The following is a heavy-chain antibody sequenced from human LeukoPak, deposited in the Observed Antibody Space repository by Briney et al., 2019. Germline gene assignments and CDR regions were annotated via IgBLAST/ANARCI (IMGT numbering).Heavy chain of an antibody. CDR1: GYIFTSYE. V-gene: IGHV1-18*01. CDR2: ISPYLGNT. Sequence: ASVKVSCKASGYIFTSYEITWVRQAPGQGLEWMGWISPYLGNTNYAQKLQDRVTMTTDPSTNTAYLELRSLRSDDTAVYYCALNTLSSGYMDAFDIWGQGTMVTVSS. D-gene: IGHD3-22*01. J-gene: IGHJ3*02. CDR3: ALNTLSSGYMDAFDI.